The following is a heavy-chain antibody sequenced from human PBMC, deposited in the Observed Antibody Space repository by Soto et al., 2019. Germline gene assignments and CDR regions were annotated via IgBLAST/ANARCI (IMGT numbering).Heavy chain of an antibody. J-gene: IGHJ3*02. V-gene: IGHV4-30-4*01. CDR2: IYYSGST. D-gene: IGHD3-22*01. CDR1: GGSISSGDYY. Sequence: SETLSLTCTVSGGSISSGDYYWSWIRQPPGKGLEWIGYIYYSGSTYYNPSLKSRVTISVDTSKNQFSLKLSSVTAADTAVYYCARSLTYYYDSSGYYGAFAIWGQRTMVTVSS. CDR3: ARSLTYYYDSSGYYGAFAI.